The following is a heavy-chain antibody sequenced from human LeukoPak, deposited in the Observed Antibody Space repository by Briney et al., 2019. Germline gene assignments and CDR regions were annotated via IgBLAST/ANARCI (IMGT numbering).Heavy chain of an antibody. CDR2: IYYSGST. CDR1: GGSISSYY. CDR3: ARETGDTAMVTGTFDY. J-gene: IGHJ4*02. V-gene: IGHV4-59*01. D-gene: IGHD5-18*01. Sequence: SETLSLTCTVSGGSISSYYWSWIRQPPGKGLEWMGYIYYSGSTNYNPSLKSRVTISVDTSKNQFSLKLSSVTAADTAVYYCARETGDTAMVTGTFDYWGQGTLVTVSS.